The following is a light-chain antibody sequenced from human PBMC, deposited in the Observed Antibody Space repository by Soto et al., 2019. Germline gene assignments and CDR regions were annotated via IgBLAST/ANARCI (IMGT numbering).Light chain of an antibody. CDR3: AAWDDSLNGWV. Sequence: SALTQPPSASGTPGQRVTISCSGSSSNIGSNTVNWYQQLPGTAPKLLIYSNNQRPSGVPDRFSGSKSGTSASLAISGLQSEDEADYYCAAWDDSLNGWVFGGGTKLTVL. V-gene: IGLV1-44*01. CDR2: SNN. J-gene: IGLJ3*02. CDR1: SSNIGSNT.